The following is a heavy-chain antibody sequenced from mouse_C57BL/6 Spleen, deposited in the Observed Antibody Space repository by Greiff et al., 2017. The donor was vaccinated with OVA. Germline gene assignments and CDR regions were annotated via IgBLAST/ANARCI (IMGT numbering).Heavy chain of an antibody. CDR1: GYTFTSYG. J-gene: IGHJ2*01. CDR2: IYPRSGNT. Sequence: QVQLQQSGAELARPGASVKLSCKASGYTFTSYGISWVKQRTGQGLEWIGEIYPRSGNTYYNEKFKGKATLTADKSSSTAYMELRSLTSEDSAVYFCARSGADYDYFDYWGQGTTLTVSS. CDR3: ARSGADYDYFDY. V-gene: IGHV1-81*01. D-gene: IGHD2-4*01.